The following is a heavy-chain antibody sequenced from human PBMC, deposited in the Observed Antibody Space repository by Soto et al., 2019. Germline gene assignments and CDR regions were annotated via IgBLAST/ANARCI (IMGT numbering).Heavy chain of an antibody. CDR2: INPNSGGT. J-gene: IGHJ4*02. CDR1: GYTFTGYY. CDR3: ARDSLETYYYDSSGYYVLDY. Sequence: WPPVTVSCKASGYTFTGYYMHWVRQAPGQGLEWMGWINPNSGGTNYAQKFQGWVTMTRDTSISTAYMELSRLRSDDTAVYYCARDSLETYYYDSSGYYVLDYWGEVTPVTVSP. D-gene: IGHD3-22*01. V-gene: IGHV1-2*04.